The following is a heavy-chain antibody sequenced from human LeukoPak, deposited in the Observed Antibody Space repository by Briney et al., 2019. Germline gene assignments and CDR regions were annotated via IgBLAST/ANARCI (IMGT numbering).Heavy chain of an antibody. CDR2: IYYSGST. D-gene: IGHD3-10*01. J-gene: IGHJ4*02. Sequence: SETLSLTCTVSGGSISSGDYYWSWIRQPPGKGLEWIGYIYYSGSTYYNPSLKSRVTISVDKSKNQFSLKLSSVTAGDTAVYYCARAPWVLYGSGSLDYWGQGILVTVSS. CDR3: ARAPWVLYGSGSLDY. CDR1: GGSISSGDYY. V-gene: IGHV4-30-4*01.